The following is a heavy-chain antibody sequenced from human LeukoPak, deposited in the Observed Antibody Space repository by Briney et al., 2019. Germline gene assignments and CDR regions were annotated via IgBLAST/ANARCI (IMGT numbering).Heavy chain of an antibody. CDR2: IKSKADGWTT. CDR1: GFIFSNAW. D-gene: IGHD2/OR15-2a*01. V-gene: IGHV3-15*01. Sequence: PGGSLRLSCTASGFIFSNAWMSWVRQAPGKGLEWVGRIKSKADGWTTDYAAPVKGRFTISKDDSKNTLYLQMNSLKSEDTAVYYCTTEYYASGALTLIDYWGQGTLVTVSS. J-gene: IGHJ4*02. CDR3: TTEYYASGALTLIDY.